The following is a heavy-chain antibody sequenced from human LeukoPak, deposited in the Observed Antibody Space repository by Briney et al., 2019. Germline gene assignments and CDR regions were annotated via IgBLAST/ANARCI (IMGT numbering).Heavy chain of an antibody. CDR2: ISSSSSTI. CDR1: EFTFSSYS. V-gene: IGHV3-48*01. D-gene: IGHD6-6*01. J-gene: IGHJ4*02. CDR3: ARDRRGGSSYFDY. Sequence: GGSLRLSCTASEFTFSSYSMNWVRQAPGKGLEWVSYISSSSSTIYYADSVKGRFTISRDNAKNSLYLQMNSLRAEDTAVYYCARDRRGGSSYFDYWGQGTLVTVSS.